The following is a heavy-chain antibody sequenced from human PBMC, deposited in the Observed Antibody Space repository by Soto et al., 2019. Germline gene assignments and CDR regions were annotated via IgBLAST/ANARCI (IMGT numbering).Heavy chain of an antibody. CDR3: ARGKRLEYYYASSGVGFDY. CDR2: IIPIFGTA. J-gene: IGHJ4*02. Sequence: QVQLVQSGAEVKKPGSSVKVSCKASGGTFSSYAISWVRQAPGQGLEWMGGIIPIFGTANYAQKFKGRVTITTGDSTSTAYMEMSTLRSEDTAVYYCARGKRLEYYYASSGVGFDYWGQGTLVTVSS. V-gene: IGHV1-69*01. D-gene: IGHD3-22*01. CDR1: GGTFSSYA.